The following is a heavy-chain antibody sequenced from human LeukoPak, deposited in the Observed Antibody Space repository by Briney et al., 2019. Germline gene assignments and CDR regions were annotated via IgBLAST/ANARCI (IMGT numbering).Heavy chain of an antibody. CDR3: ARGYSSGWYYFDY. CDR2: IYADGST. J-gene: IGHJ4*02. V-gene: IGHV3-53*01. Sequence: GGSLRLSCAASGFTVRSTYMSWVRQAPGKGLEWVSVIYADGSTYYADSVKGRFTISRDNSKNTMSFQMNSLRAEDTAVYYCARGYSSGWYYFDYWGQGTLATVSS. D-gene: IGHD6-19*01. CDR1: GFTVRSTY.